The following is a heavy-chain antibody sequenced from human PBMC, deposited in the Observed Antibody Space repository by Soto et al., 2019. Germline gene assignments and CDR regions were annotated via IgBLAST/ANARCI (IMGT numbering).Heavy chain of an antibody. J-gene: IGHJ6*02. V-gene: IGHV3-23*01. D-gene: IGHD1-26*01. CDR2: FSGSGGNI. Sequence: EVQLLESGGCLVQPGRSLRLSCVASGFAFSTHAMSWVRQAPGKGLGWVSTFSGSGGNIYYAESMKGRLTISRDDSKNTLYLQMNSLRVEDTAVYYCAKDPPWTVGPLAMDVWGQGTTVTVSS. CDR3: AKDPPWTVGPLAMDV. CDR1: GFAFSTHA.